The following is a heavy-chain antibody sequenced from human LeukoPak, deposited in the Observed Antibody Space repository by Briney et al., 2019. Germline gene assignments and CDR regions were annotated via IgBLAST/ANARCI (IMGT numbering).Heavy chain of an antibody. D-gene: IGHD3-22*01. CDR1: SYTFTSYG. J-gene: IGHJ5*02. CDR2: ISAYNGNT. CDR3: ARVAPPSYSSGRLLTPPWFDP. V-gene: IGHV1-18*01. Sequence: GASVKVSCKASSYTFTSYGISWVRQAPGQGLEWMGWISAYNGNTNYAQKLQGRVSMTTDTSTSTAYMELRSLRSDDTAVYYCARVAPPSYSSGRLLTPPWFDPWGQGTLVTVSS.